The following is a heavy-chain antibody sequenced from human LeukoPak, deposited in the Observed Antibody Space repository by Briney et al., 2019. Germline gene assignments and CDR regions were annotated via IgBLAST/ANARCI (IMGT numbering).Heavy chain of an antibody. J-gene: IGHJ4*02. Sequence: GASVKVSCKASGYTFTSYYMHWVRQAPGQGLEWMGMINPNSGGTNYAQKFQGRGTMTRDTSISTAYMELSRLRSDDTAVYYCSRSDDNGDYILDYWVQGTLVTVSS. V-gene: IGHV1-2*02. CDR3: SRSDDNGDYILDY. D-gene: IGHD4-17*01. CDR1: GYTFTSYY. CDR2: INPNSGGT.